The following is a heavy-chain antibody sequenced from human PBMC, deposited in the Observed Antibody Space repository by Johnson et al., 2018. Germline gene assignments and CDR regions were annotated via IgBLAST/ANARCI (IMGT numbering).Heavy chain of an antibody. CDR3: ARGRGTGSYGQAYLDH. D-gene: IGHD3-3*02. V-gene: IGHV4-59*01. J-gene: IGHJ1*01. Sequence: QVQLQESGPGLVKPSDTLSLMCSVSGGSISSYYYHWIRQSPGKGLEWIGKMYHSGGATYNPSLNGRVTLSVDTSTNKFSLKLTSVTAADTAVYYCARGRGTGSYGQAYLDHWGQGTLVTVSS. CDR1: GGSISSYY. CDR2: MYHSGGA.